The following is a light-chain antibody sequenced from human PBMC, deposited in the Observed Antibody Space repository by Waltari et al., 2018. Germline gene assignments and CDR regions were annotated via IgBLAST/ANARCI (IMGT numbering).Light chain of an antibody. Sequence: EIVLTQSPVPLSLSPGARATLSCRAIQSISPYLAWYQQKPGQAPRLLIYDASNRATGIPARLSVSGSGTDFTLTISSLESEDFAVYYCQQRNSWPRTFGRGTKVEIK. CDR2: DAS. CDR3: QQRNSWPRT. J-gene: IGKJ4*02. CDR1: QSISPY. V-gene: IGKV3-11*01.